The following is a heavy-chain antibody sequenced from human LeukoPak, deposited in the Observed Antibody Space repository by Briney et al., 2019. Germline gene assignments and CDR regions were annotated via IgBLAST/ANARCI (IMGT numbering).Heavy chain of an antibody. V-gene: IGHV4-34*01. CDR2: INHSGST. Sequence: SETLSLTCAVYGGSFSGYYWSWIRQPPGKGLEWIGEINHSGSTNYNPSLKSRVTISVDTSKNQFSLKLSSVTAADTAVYYCAGRVGATYYWGQGTLVTVSS. CDR3: AGRVGATYY. CDR1: GGSFSGYY. J-gene: IGHJ4*02. D-gene: IGHD1-26*01.